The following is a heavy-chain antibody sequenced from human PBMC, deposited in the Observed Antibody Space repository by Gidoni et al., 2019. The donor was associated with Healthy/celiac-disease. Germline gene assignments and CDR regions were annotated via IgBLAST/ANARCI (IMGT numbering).Heavy chain of an antibody. J-gene: IGHJ4*02. D-gene: IGHD2-21*01. V-gene: IGHV4-31*03. CDR2: IYYSGST. Sequence: QAQLQESGPGLVKPSQTLSLTCTVSGVSISSGGYYWSWIRQHPGKGLEWIGYIYYSGSTYYNPSLKSRVTISVDTSKNQFSLKLSSVTAADTAVYYCARESDWGLPEGDYWGQGTLVTVSS. CDR3: ARESDWGLPEGDY. CDR1: GVSISSGGYY.